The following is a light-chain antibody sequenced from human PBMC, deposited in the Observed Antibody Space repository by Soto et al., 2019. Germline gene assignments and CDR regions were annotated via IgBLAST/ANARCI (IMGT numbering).Light chain of an antibody. Sequence: EIWLTQSPATLSLSPGERVTLSCRASQSVDTYLAWYQPKTGQAPRLLIYDASNRATGIPARFSGSGSGTDFTLTISSLESEDFALYYCQERSNWPPRYTFGQGTRLEIK. CDR1: QSVDTY. J-gene: IGKJ2*01. CDR3: QERSNWPPRYT. V-gene: IGKV3-11*01. CDR2: DAS.